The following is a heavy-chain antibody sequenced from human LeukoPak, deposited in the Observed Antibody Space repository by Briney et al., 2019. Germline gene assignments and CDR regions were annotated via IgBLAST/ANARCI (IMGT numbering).Heavy chain of an antibody. D-gene: IGHD3-22*01. V-gene: IGHV3-21*01. Sequence: NPGGSLRLSCAASGFTFSSYSMNWVRQAPGKGLEWVSSISSSSSYIYYADSVKGRFTISRDNAKNSLYLQMNSLRAEDTAAYYCARGSPYDSSGYPFDYWGQGTLVTVSS. CDR3: ARGSPYDSSGYPFDY. CDR2: ISSSSSYI. J-gene: IGHJ4*02. CDR1: GFTFSSYS.